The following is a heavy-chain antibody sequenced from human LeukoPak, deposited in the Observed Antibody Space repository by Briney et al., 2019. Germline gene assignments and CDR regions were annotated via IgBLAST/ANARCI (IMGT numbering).Heavy chain of an antibody. CDR2: ITSTSTYI. V-gene: IGHV3-21*01. D-gene: IGHD2-8*01. CDR3: ARVAPGNGYSDY. Sequence: GGSLRLSCAASGFTFSIYSMNWVRQAPGKGLEWGLSITSTSTYIYYAASVKGRFTISRDNARNSLYLQLNSLRAEDTAVYYCARVAPGNGYSDYWAQGTLVTVSS. CDR1: GFTFSIYS. J-gene: IGHJ4*02.